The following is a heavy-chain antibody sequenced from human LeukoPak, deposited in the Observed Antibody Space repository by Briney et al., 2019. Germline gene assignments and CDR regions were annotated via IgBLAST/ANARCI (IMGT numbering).Heavy chain of an antibody. CDR3: AREQGYCTSASCRGDAFDV. D-gene: IGHD2-2*01. CDR1: GFTFSNYW. J-gene: IGHJ3*01. Sequence: GGSLRLSCAASGFTFSNYWMSWVRQAPGKGLEWVAKIKQDGSEKYYVDSVKGRFTISRDNAKNSLSLQMNSLRAEDTAVYYCAREQGYCTSASCRGDAFDVWGQGSMISVSS. CDR2: IKQDGSEK. V-gene: IGHV3-7*01.